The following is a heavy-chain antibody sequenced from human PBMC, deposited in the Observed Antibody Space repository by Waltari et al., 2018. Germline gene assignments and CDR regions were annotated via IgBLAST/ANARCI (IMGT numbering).Heavy chain of an antibody. J-gene: IGHJ4*02. Sequence: EVQLVESGGGWVQPGGSLRLSVAASGFHSGSFRRNWVRQAPGKGLEWVSHITRNSESTYYADSVKGRFTISRDNAKNSLYLQMNSLRGEDTAIYYCARDPYDYVGGTDSWGQGTLVTVSS. CDR2: ITRNSEST. V-gene: IGHV3-48*04. CDR1: GFHSGSFR. D-gene: IGHD3-16*01. CDR3: ARDPYDYVGGTDS.